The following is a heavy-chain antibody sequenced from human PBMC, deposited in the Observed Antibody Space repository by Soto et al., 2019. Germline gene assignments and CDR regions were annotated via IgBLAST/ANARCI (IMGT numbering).Heavy chain of an antibody. CDR2: MNPNGDNT. V-gene: IGHV1-8*01. Sequence: GASVKVSCKASGGTFSSFDITWVRQATGQGLEWMGIMNPNGDNTGYAQRFQGRVTVTRDTSTSTVYMELSSLRSEDTAVYYCARGILLWFGEAAHYYYGMDVWGQGTTVTVSS. D-gene: IGHD3-10*01. CDR3: ARGILLWFGEAAHYYYGMDV. J-gene: IGHJ6*02. CDR1: GGTFSSFD.